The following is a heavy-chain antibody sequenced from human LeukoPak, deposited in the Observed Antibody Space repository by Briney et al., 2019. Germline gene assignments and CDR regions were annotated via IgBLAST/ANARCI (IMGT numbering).Heavy chain of an antibody. D-gene: IGHD6-13*01. CDR3: ARLGFQMGSRAPIDY. Sequence: GEALKISCKGSGYCFNTDLIGWVRPMTGKGLEWVGIIYPGDSDNRYSPSFQGQVTISADKSISTAYLQWSRLKASDTAMYDCARLGFQMGSRAPIDYWGQGTLVTVSS. V-gene: IGHV5-51*01. CDR1: GYCFNTDL. J-gene: IGHJ4*02. CDR2: IYPGDSDN.